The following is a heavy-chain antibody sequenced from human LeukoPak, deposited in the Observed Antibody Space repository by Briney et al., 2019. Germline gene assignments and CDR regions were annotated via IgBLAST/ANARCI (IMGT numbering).Heavy chain of an antibody. CDR2: IIPIFGTA. CDR3: ARDNVAAAGLDAFDI. CDR1: GGTFSSYA. V-gene: IGHV1-69*06. D-gene: IGHD6-13*01. Sequence: SVKVSCKASGGTFSSYAISWVRQAPGQGLEWMGGIIPIFGTANYAQKFQGRVTITADKSTSTAYMELRSLRSDDTAVYYCARDNVAAAGLDAFDIWGQGTMVTVSS. J-gene: IGHJ3*02.